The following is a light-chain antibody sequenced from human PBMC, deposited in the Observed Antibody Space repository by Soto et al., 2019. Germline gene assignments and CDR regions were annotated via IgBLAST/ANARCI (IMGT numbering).Light chain of an antibody. CDR1: QSVSSY. J-gene: IGKJ1*01. CDR2: DAS. V-gene: IGKV3-11*01. CDR3: QQRSNWPPT. Sequence: EILFTQSPATLSLSPGERATLSCRASQSVSSYLAWYPQKPGQAPRLLIYDASNRATGIPARVIGRGAWTDCTRTISSLEPEDVEVYYCQQRSNWPPTFCQGTKVDIK.